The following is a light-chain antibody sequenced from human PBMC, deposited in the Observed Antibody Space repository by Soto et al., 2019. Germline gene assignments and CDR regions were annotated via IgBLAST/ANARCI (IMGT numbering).Light chain of an antibody. J-gene: IGKJ4*01. CDR1: QSVSSSY. V-gene: IGKV3-20*01. CDR3: QQYGSSRQLT. Sequence: EIVLTQSPGTLSLSPGERATLSCRASQSVSSSYLAWYQQKPGQAPRLLIYGASSRATGIPERFSGSGSVTDFTLTISTLEPEDLAVYYCQQYGSSRQLTFGGGTKVEIK. CDR2: GAS.